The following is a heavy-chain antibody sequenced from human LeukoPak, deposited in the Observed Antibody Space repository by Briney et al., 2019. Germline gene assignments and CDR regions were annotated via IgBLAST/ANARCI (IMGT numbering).Heavy chain of an antibody. CDR1: GLTFNNYA. CDR3: AKGGSYYRYFDY. D-gene: IGHD1-26*01. Sequence: PGGSLRLSCAASGLTFNNYAMSWVRQAPGKGLEWVSGISGNGGSTYYGDFVKGRFTISRDNSKNTLDLQMNSLRADDTAVYYCAKGGSYYRYFDYWGQGTLVTVSS. V-gene: IGHV3-23*01. CDR2: ISGNGGST. J-gene: IGHJ4*02.